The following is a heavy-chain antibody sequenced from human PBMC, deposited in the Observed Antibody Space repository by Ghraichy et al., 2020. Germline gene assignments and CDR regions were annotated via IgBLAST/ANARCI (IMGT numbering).Heavy chain of an antibody. D-gene: IGHD2-15*01. Sequence: SVKVSCKASGGTFSSYAISWVRQAPGQGLEWMGGIIPIFGTANYAQKFQGRVTITADESTSTAYMELSSLRSEDTAVYYCARGVVVVAATSLDVWGQGTTVTVSS. J-gene: IGHJ6*02. CDR2: IIPIFGTA. CDR3: ARGVVVVAATSLDV. CDR1: GGTFSSYA. V-gene: IGHV1-69*13.